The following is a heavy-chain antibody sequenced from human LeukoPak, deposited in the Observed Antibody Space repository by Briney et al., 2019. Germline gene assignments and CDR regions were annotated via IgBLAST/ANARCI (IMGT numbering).Heavy chain of an antibody. J-gene: IGHJ6*02. V-gene: IGHV3-11*05. D-gene: IGHD6-13*01. Sequence: GGSLRLSCAASGFTFSDYYMSWIRQAPGKGLEWVSYISSSSSYTNYADSVKGRFTISRDNAKNSLYLQMNSLGAEDTAVYYCARGGGSSWPHRNYYYGMDVRGQGATVTVSS. CDR3: ARGGGSSWPHRNYYYGMDV. CDR2: ISSSSSYT. CDR1: GFTFSDYY.